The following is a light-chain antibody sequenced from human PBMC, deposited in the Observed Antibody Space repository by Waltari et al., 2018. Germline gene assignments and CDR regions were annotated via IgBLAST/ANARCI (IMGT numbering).Light chain of an antibody. J-gene: IGKJ5*01. V-gene: IGKV1-12*01. CDR3: QQFDTFPLT. CDR1: QAISSW. CDR2: AAS. Sequence: DIQMTQSPSSVSASVGDRVTITCRASQAISSWLAWYQQKPGTAPKLLIYAASSLQSGFPSRFSGSGFGTDFTLTISSLQPEDFATYFCQQFDTFPLTFGQGTRLEIK.